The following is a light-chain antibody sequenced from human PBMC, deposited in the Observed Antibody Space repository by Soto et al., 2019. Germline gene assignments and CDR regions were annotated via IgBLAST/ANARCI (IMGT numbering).Light chain of an antibody. Sequence: EIVLTQSPATLSLSPGERATLSCRASQSVSSFLAWYQQKPGQAPRLLLYDASNRATGIPTRFSGSGSGTAFTLTISSLEPEHFAVYYCQQRINWPLTFGGGTKVEIK. CDR3: QQRINWPLT. CDR1: QSVSSF. J-gene: IGKJ4*01. CDR2: DAS. V-gene: IGKV3-11*01.